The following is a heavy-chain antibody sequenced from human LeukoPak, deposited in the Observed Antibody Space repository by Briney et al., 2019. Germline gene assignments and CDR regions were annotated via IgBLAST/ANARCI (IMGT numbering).Heavy chain of an antibody. Sequence: PGGSLRLSCAAYGFLFSSYGMHWVRQAPGKGLEWVAVISYDESNKYYADSVKGRFTISRDNSKNTLYLQMNSLRAEDTAVYYCAKDHSGSYYPNWFDPWGQGTRVTVSS. CDR1: GFLFSSYG. J-gene: IGHJ5*02. D-gene: IGHD3-10*01. CDR3: AKDHSGSYYPNWFDP. CDR2: ISYDESNK. V-gene: IGHV3-30*18.